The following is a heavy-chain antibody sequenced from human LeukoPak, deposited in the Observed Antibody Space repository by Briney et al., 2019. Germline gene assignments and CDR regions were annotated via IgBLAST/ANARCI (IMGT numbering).Heavy chain of an antibody. J-gene: IGHJ4*02. D-gene: IGHD5-18*01. V-gene: IGHV1-2*02. CDR1: GYTFTCYY. CDR2: INPNSGGT. CDR3: ARVDTAMVAGGGDY. Sequence: ASVKVSCKASGYTFTCYYMHWVRQAPGQGLEWMGWINPNSGGTNYAQKFQGRVTMTRDTSISTAYMELSRLRSDDTAVYYCARVDTAMVAGGGDYWGQGTLVTVSS.